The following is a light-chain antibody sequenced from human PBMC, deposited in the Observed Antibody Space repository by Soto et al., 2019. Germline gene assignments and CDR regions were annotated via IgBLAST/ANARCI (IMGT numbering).Light chain of an antibody. Sequence: DIVMTQSPDSLAVSLCERATIHCKSSQSVLYSSNNKNYLAWYQQKPGQPPKLLIYWASTRESGVPDRFSGSGSGTDFTLTISSLKDEDVAVYDCQQYYSTTWTFGQGTKVDIK. CDR3: QQYYSTTWT. V-gene: IGKV4-1*01. CDR2: WAS. J-gene: IGKJ1*01. CDR1: QSVLYSSNNKNY.